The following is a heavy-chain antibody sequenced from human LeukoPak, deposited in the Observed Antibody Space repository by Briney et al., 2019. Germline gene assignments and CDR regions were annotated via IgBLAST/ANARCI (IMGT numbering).Heavy chain of an antibody. Sequence: GGSLRLSCAASGFNFSSYAMHWVRQAPGKGLEWVAVISYDGSNKYYADSVKGRFTISRDNSKTTLYLQMNSLRAADTAVYYCAGDRFWSGYYNFDYWGQGTLVTVSS. CDR1: GFNFSSYA. V-gene: IGHV3-30*01. CDR2: ISYDGSNK. CDR3: AGDRFWSGYYNFDY. D-gene: IGHD3-3*01. J-gene: IGHJ4*02.